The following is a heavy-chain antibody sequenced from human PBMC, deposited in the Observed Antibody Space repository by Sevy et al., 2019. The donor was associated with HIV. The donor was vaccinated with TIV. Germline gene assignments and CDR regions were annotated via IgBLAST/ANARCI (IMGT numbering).Heavy chain of an antibody. CDR2: ISSSSSSYI. CDR1: GFTFSSYS. D-gene: IGHD2-2*01. V-gene: IGHV3-21*01. CDR3: ARGGYCSSTSCVDYYYYYYGMDV. J-gene: IGHJ6*02. Sequence: GGSLRLSCAASGFTFSSYSMNWVRQAPGKGLEWVSSISSSSSSYIYYADSVKGRFTISRDNAKNSLYLQMNSLRAEDTAVYYCARGGYCSSTSCVDYYYYYYGMDVWGQGTTVTVSS.